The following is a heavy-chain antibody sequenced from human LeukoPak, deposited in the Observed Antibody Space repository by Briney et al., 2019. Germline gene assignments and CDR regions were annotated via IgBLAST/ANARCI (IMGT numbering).Heavy chain of an antibody. CDR1: GGSISGYF. V-gene: IGHV4-4*07. Sequence: SETLSLTCTVSGGSISGYFWSWIRQPAGQGLEWIGRIYTNGDTRYNPSLKSRVTMSVDTSKNQLSLKLRPVTAADMAVYYCARAAGAAGGQYFDYWGQGMLVTVSS. J-gene: IGHJ4*02. CDR2: IYTNGDT. CDR3: ARAAGAAGGQYFDY. D-gene: IGHD6-13*01.